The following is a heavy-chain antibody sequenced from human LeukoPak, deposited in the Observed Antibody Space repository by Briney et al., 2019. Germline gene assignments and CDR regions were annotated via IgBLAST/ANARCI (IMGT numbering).Heavy chain of an antibody. CDR1: GYIFTNYY. CDR3: ARAPRYDSSGYSFQH. J-gene: IGHJ1*01. Sequence: ASVKVSCKASGYIFTNYYIHWVRQAPGQGLEWMGIINTSGGGTNYAQKFQGRVTMTRDMSTSTVYMELSSLRSEDTAVYYCARAPRYDSSGYSFQHWGQGTLVTVSS. D-gene: IGHD3-22*01. V-gene: IGHV1-46*01. CDR2: INTSGGGT.